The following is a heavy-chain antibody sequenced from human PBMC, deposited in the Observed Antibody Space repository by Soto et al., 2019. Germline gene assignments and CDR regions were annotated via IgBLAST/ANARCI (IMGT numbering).Heavy chain of an antibody. CDR1: GGTFSSYA. CDR3: AREAIVAAASDAFDI. V-gene: IGHV1-69*13. Sequence: SVKVSCKASGGTFSSYAMSWVRQAPGQGLEWMGGIIPIFGTANYAQKFQGRVTITADESMSTAYMELSSLRSEDTAVCYCAREAIVAAASDAFDIWGQGTMVPVSS. D-gene: IGHD6-13*01. CDR2: IIPIFGTA. J-gene: IGHJ3*02.